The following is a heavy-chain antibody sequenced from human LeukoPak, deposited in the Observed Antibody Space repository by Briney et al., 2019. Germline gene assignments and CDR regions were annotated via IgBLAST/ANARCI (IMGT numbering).Heavy chain of an antibody. CDR2: ISHYGST. J-gene: IGHJ2*01. D-gene: IGHD2-2*01. V-gene: IGHV4-34*01. CDR3: ARHGSSSNWYFDL. Sequence: SETLSLTCGGYSGSFSGYYWSWIRQSPGKGLEWIGEISHYGSTNYKPSLKSRVTISVDTSKNQFSLKLSSVTAADTAVYYCARHGSSSNWYFDLWGRGTLVTVSS. CDR1: SGSFSGYY.